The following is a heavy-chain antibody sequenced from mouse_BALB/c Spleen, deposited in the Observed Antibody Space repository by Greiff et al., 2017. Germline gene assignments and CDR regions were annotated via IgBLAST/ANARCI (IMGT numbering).Heavy chain of an antibody. CDR3: ASITTVVAPYYAMDY. V-gene: IGHV3-2*02. Sequence: EVKLVESGPGLVKPSQSLSLTCTVTGYSITSDYAWNWIRQFPGNKLEWMGYISYSGSTSYNPSLKSRISITRDTSKNQFFLQLNSVTTEDTATYYCASITTVVAPYYAMDYWGQGTSVTVSS. J-gene: IGHJ4*01. CDR1: GYSITSDYA. CDR2: ISYSGST. D-gene: IGHD1-1*01.